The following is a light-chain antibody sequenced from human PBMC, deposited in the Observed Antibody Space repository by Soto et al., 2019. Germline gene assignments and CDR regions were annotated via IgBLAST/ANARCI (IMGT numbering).Light chain of an antibody. CDR2: GAS. CDR3: QQYGASPIT. Sequence: EFVLTQSPCTLSLSPGERATLSCRASQSVSSYRLAWYQQKPGQPPRLLISGASSRATGIPDRFSGSGSGTDFTLTINRLEPEDFALYHCQQYGASPITFGQGTKVDIK. J-gene: IGKJ1*01. V-gene: IGKV3-20*01. CDR1: QSVSSYR.